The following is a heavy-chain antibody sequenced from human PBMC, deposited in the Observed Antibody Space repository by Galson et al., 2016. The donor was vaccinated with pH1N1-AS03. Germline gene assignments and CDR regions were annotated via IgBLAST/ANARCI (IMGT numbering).Heavy chain of an antibody. CDR3: ARGDSGYNWPLDY. D-gene: IGHD5-12*01. Sequence: SCKASGYILINCAMHWVRQGPGQRLEWMGWINADNGDTEYSQNFQGRVTITRDTSASTAYMEVISLTSEDTAVYYCARGDSGYNWPLDYWGQGTLVTVSS. CDR1: GYILINCA. J-gene: IGHJ4*02. V-gene: IGHV1-3*01. CDR2: INADNGDT.